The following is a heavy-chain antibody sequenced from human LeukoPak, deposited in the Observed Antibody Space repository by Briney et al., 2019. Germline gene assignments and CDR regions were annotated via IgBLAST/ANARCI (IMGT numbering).Heavy chain of an antibody. CDR2: IGSGADL. Sequence: GGSLRLSCAASGFTCSNFAMSWVRQAPGKGPEWVSTIGSGADLFYADSVKGRLTISRDDSRNIVYLQMDSLRAEDSAVYYCAKDWISGSGVYDRLDLGGQGTQLTVSS. J-gene: IGHJ4*02. D-gene: IGHD3-3*01. CDR1: GFTCSNFA. CDR3: AKDWISGSGVYDRLDL. V-gene: IGHV3-23*01.